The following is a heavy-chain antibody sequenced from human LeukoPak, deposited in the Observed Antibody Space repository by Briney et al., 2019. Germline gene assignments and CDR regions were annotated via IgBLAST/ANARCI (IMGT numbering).Heavy chain of an antibody. J-gene: IGHJ4*02. Sequence: TGGSLRLSCAASEFTFSSYALSWVRQAPGKGLEWVSIIGGSGDSTYYADSVKGRSTISRDNSKNTLFLQMNSLRAEDTAVYYCAKDRGYGSGSYLFDYWGQGTLVTVSS. D-gene: IGHD3-10*01. V-gene: IGHV3-23*01. CDR2: IGGSGDST. CDR3: AKDRGYGSGSYLFDY. CDR1: EFTFSSYA.